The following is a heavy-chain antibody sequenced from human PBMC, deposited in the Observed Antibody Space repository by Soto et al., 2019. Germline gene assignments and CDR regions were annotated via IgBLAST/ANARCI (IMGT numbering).Heavy chain of an antibody. CDR2: IFHSGSI. CDR3: ASKFGELLADAFDI. D-gene: IGHD3-10*01. V-gene: IGHV4-39*07. J-gene: IGHJ3*02. CDR1: GGSISSSSYS. Sequence: PSETLSLTCIVSGGSISSSSYSWAWIRQTPGKGLEWIGEIFHSGSINHNPSLKSRVTMSVDKSKNQFSLKMTSVTAADTGVYYCASKFGELLADAFDIWGQGTVVTVSS.